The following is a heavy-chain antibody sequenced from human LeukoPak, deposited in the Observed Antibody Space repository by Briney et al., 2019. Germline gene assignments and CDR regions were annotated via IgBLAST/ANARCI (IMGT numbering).Heavy chain of an antibody. CDR2: INPNSGGT. D-gene: IGHD2-15*01. CDR1: GYTFTGYY. J-gene: IGHJ4*02. V-gene: IGHV1-2*02. Sequence: ASVKASCKASGYTFTGYYMHWVRPAPGQGLEWMGWINPNSGGTNYAQKFQGRVTMTRDTSISTAYMELSRLRSDDTAVYYCARASVVVVAATDYWGQGTLVTVSS. CDR3: ARASVVVVAATDY.